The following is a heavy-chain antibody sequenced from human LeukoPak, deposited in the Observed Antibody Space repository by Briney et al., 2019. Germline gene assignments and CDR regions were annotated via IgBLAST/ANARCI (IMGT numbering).Heavy chain of an antibody. J-gene: IGHJ5*02. V-gene: IGHV3-11*04. D-gene: IGHD3-10*01. Sequence: GGSLTLACAASGFTSSDYYMSWIRPAAGKVLEWISYISGSGSSTSLSDSVKGRLNTSRNNGTNSLSMQMNSLRAEDTAVYYCARGTWFFDPWGQGTPVTASS. CDR2: ISGSGSST. CDR3: ARGTWFFDP. CDR1: GFTSSDYY.